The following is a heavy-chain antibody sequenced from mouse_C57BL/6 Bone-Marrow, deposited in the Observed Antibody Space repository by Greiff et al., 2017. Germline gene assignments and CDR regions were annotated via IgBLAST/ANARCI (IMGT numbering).Heavy chain of an antibody. Sequence: VQLKQSGPELVKPGASVKISCKASGYSFTGYYMNWVKQSPEKSLEWIGEINPSTGGTTYNQKFKAKATLTVDKSSSTAYMQLKSLTSEDSAVYDCARKVRRIFAYWGQGTRVTVSA. CDR2: INPSTGGT. J-gene: IGHJ3*01. CDR1: GYSFTGYY. V-gene: IGHV1-42*01. D-gene: IGHD1-3*01. CDR3: ARKVRRIFAY.